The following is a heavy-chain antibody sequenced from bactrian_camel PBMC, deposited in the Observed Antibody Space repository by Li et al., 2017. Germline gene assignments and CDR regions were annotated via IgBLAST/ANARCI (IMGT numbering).Heavy chain of an antibody. CDR1: GFFFGDYA. D-gene: IGHD2*01. CDR2: ISNGGGST. J-gene: IGHJ6*01. Sequence: DVQLVESGGGSVQSGGSLTLSCAASGFFFGDYAMSWVRQAPGKGLEWVSAISNGGGSTYYADSVKGRFTISQGNAENTVYLQMADLEPEDTAMYYCSATAKTFLSCSNWAIYNSWGQGTQVTVS. V-gene: IGHV3S40*01. CDR3: SATAKTFLSCSNWAIYNS.